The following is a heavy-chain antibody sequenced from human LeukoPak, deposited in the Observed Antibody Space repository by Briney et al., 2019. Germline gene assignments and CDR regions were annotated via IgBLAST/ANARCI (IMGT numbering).Heavy chain of an antibody. J-gene: IGHJ4*02. D-gene: IGHD3-10*01. Sequence: SETLSLTCTVSGVSISSSSYYWGWIRQPPGKGVEWIGTIYYSGTTYYNPSLKSRVTISLDTSKNQFSLRLSSVTAADTAMYYCARGSPYYYGSGTYYFAYWGQGTLVTVSS. V-gene: IGHV4-39*07. CDR3: ARGSPYYYGSGTYYFAY. CDR1: GVSISSSSYY. CDR2: IYYSGTT.